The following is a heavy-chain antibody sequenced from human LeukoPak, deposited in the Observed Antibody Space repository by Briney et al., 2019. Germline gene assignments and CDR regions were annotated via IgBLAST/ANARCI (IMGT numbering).Heavy chain of an antibody. CDR1: GGSFSGYY. CDR2: INHSGST. V-gene: IGHV4-34*01. J-gene: IGHJ4*02. CDR3: ARDFGYYYCSGSYYQAFDY. D-gene: IGHD3-10*01. Sequence: PSETLSLTCAVYGGSFSGYYWSWIRQPPGKGLEWIGEINHSGSTNYNPSLKSRVTISVDTSKNQFSLKLSSVTAADTAVYYCARDFGYYYCSGSYYQAFDYWGQGTLVTVSS.